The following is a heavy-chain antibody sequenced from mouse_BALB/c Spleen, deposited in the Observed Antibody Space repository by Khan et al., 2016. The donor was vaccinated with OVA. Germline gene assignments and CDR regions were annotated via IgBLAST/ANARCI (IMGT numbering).Heavy chain of an antibody. D-gene: IGHD3-1*01. CDR1: GYTFTNYW. CDR3: TRWATWFFDV. V-gene: IGHV1-63*02. CDR2: IYPGVGYI. Sequence: VQLQQSGAELVRPETSVKISCKTSGYTFTNYWLGWVKQRPGHGLEWIGDIYPGVGYINYNEKFKGRATLNAGTSSSTAYIQISGLTAEDSAVYFRTRWATWFFDVWGAGTTVTVSS. J-gene: IGHJ1*01.